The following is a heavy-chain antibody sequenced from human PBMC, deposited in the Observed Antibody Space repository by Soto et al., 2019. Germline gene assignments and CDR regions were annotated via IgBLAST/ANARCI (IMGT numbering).Heavy chain of an antibody. CDR1: GFTFSAYY. D-gene: IGHD6-19*01. CDR2: ISDGGDLT. V-gene: IGHV3-23*01. J-gene: IGHJ6*02. CDR3: ARDHEYTSGWSHGMDV. Sequence: GGSLRLSCAASGFTFSAYYMSWIRQAPGKGLEWVAGISDGGDLTYNADSVKGRFTISRDNSRNTLYLQMNSLRGEDTAVYYCARDHEYTSGWSHGMDVWGQGTTVTVSS.